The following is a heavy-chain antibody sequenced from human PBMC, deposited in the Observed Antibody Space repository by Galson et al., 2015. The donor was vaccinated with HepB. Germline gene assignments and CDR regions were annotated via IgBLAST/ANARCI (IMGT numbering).Heavy chain of an antibody. CDR2: ISSSSSYI. Sequence: SLRLSCAASGFTFSSYSMNWVRQAPGKGLEWVSSISSSSSYIYYADSVKGRFTISRDNAKNSLYLQMNSLRAEDTAVYYCARDGRITMIVVVTPLDYWGQGTLVTVSS. J-gene: IGHJ4*02. CDR1: GFTFSSYS. D-gene: IGHD3-22*01. V-gene: IGHV3-21*01. CDR3: ARDGRITMIVVVTPLDY.